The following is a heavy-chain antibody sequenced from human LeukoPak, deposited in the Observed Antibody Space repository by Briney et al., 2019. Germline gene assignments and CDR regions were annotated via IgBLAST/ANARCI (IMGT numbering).Heavy chain of an antibody. V-gene: IGHV4-59*01. J-gene: IGHJ6*02. D-gene: IGHD3-22*01. Sequence: SETLSLTCTVSGGSISSYYWSWIRQPPGKGLEWIGYIYYSGSTNYNPSLKSRVTISVDTSKNQFSLKLSSVTAADTAVYYCAREPRYYYDRSYYYYGMDVWGQGTTVTVSS. CDR1: GGSISSYY. CDR3: AREPRYYYDRSYYYYGMDV. CDR2: IYYSGST.